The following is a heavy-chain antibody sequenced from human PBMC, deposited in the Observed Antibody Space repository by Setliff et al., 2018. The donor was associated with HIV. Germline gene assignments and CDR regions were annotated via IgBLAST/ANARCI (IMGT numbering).Heavy chain of an antibody. CDR2: LNPDSGNT. CDR3: VRKYAKGKNIAVVTARDRAFDI. Sequence: ASVKVSCKASGYTFNSYGINWVRQATGQGLEWMGWLNPDSGNTGFAQKFEGRVTMTRNTSIITAYMELSSLRFEDTAMYYCVRKYAKGKNIAVVTARDRAFDIWGQGTMVT. J-gene: IGHJ3*02. D-gene: IGHD2-21*02. V-gene: IGHV1-8*02. CDR1: GYTFNSYG.